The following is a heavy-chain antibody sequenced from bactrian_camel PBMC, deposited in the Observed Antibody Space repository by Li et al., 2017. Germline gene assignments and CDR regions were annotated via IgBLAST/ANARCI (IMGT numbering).Heavy chain of an antibody. CDR1: YTYNEGD. Sequence: HVQLVESGGGSVQAGGSLRLSCGYTYNEGDMAWFRQAPGKEREAVASISSDGVPTVEASVRDRFTISKDNAARTLYLQMNSLKPEDAAVYYCMSVGHGGSQGTQVTVS. V-gene: IGHV3S53*01. D-gene: IGHD5*01. J-gene: IGHJ4*01. CDR2: ISSDGVP.